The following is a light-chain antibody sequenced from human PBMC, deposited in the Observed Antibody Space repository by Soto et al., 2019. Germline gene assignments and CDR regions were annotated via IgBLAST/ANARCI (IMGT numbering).Light chain of an antibody. V-gene: IGKV3-15*01. CDR1: QSVSSN. CDR2: GAS. Sequence: EILMTQSPATLSVSPGERATVSCRASQSVSSNLAWYQQKPGQAPRLLIYGASTRATGIPARFSGSGSGTEFTLTISSLQSEDVAVYYCQQYGNSPQTFGQGTKVEIK. J-gene: IGKJ1*01. CDR3: QQYGNSPQT.